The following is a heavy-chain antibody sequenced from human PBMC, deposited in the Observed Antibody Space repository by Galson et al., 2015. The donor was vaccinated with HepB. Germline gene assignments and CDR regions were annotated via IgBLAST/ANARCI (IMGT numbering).Heavy chain of an antibody. CDR1: GYTFTGYY. CDR2: ISAYNGNT. CDR3: AREGYCGGDCVTHHHYYYYGMDV. Sequence: SVKVSCKASGYTFTGYYMHWVRQAPGQGLEWMGWISAYNGNTNYAQKLQGRVTMTTDTSTSTAYMELRSLRSDDTAVYYCAREGYCGGDCVTHHHYYYYGMDVWGQGTTVTVSS. V-gene: IGHV1-18*04. D-gene: IGHD2-21*02. J-gene: IGHJ6*02.